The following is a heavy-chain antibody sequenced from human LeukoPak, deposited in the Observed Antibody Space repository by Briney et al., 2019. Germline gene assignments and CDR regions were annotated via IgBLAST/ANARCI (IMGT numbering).Heavy chain of an antibody. CDR3: ARGSRFLEWLLSAHYYYYGMDV. CDR1: GGSVRNGNFY. D-gene: IGHD3-3*01. J-gene: IGHJ6*02. Sequence: SETLSLTCTVSGGSVRNGNFYWNWIRQPPGKELEWLGYIYHAGSTNYNPSLKSRVTMSVDTSKNQFSLKLSSVTAADTAVYYCARGSRFLEWLLSAHYYYYGMDVWGQGTTVTVSS. CDR2: IYHAGST. V-gene: IGHV4-61*01.